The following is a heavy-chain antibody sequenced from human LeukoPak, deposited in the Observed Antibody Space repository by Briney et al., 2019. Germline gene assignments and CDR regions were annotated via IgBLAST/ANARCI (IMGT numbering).Heavy chain of an antibody. D-gene: IGHD1-7*01. CDR1: GFTFSSYA. V-gene: IGHV3-64*01. CDR2: ISSNGGST. J-gene: IGHJ6*03. Sequence: GGSLRLSCAASGFTFSSYAMHWVRQAPGKGLEYVSAISSNGGSTYYANSVKGRFTISRDNSKNTLYLQMGSLRAGDTALYYCARGVATGTTITTSRSQQYYYYYMDVWGKGTTVTVSS. CDR3: ARGVATGTTITTSRSQQYYYYYMDV.